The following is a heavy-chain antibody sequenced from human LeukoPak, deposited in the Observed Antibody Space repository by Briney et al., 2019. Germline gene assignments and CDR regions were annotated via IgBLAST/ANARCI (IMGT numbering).Heavy chain of an antibody. J-gene: IGHJ4*02. CDR2: INSDGSST. V-gene: IGHV3-74*01. Sequence: GGSLRLSCAASGFTFSSYWMHWVRQAPGKGLVWVSRINSDGSSTSYADSVKGRFIISRDNAKNTLSLQMNSLRAEDTAVYYCARAPAGLTFDYWGQGTLVTVSS. D-gene: IGHD3-9*01. CDR1: GFTFSSYW. CDR3: ARAPAGLTFDY.